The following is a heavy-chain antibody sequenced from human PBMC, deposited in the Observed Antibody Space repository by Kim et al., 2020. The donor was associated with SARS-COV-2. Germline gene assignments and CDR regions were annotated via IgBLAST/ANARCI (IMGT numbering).Heavy chain of an antibody. Sequence: SRVTLSVDTSKNQFSLKISSVTAADTAVYYCARSNIGPNPPWDYYDSGMDVWGQGTTVTVSS. CDR3: ARSNIGPNPPWDYYDSGMDV. J-gene: IGHJ6*02. D-gene: IGHD3-16*01. V-gene: IGHV4-59*01.